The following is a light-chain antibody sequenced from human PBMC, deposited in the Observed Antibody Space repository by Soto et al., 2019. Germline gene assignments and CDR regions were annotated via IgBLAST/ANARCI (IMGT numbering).Light chain of an antibody. V-gene: IGKV1-9*01. J-gene: IGKJ4*01. Sequence: IQLTQSPSSLSASVGDRVTITCRASQGISSYLAWYQQKPGKAPKLLIYAASTLQSGVPSRFSCSGAGTDCTLTISSLQPEDFATYYCQQLNSYPLTFGGGTKVEIK. CDR2: AAS. CDR1: QGISSY. CDR3: QQLNSYPLT.